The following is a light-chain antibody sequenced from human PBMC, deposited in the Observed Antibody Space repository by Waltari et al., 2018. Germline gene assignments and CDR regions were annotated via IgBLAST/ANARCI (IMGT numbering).Light chain of an antibody. CDR3: CAFAVGDTYV. Sequence: QSALSQPASVSASFGQSITISCTGTSSDVGYSDSVSWYQHHPGKAPKFIIYDVSKRPSGVPNRCSGSKYGKRASLTISGLQPDDEAVYYCCAFAVGDTYVFGSGTNVTV. CDR1: SSDVGYSDS. V-gene: IGLV2-23*02. CDR2: DVS. J-gene: IGLJ1*01.